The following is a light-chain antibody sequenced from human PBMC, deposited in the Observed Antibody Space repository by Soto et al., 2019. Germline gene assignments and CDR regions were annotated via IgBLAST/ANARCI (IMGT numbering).Light chain of an antibody. CDR3: QRYGSSPPVT. V-gene: IGKV3-20*01. J-gene: IGKJ3*01. Sequence: ETVMTQSPATLSLSPGERATLSCRASQSISNNYLAWYQHKPGQAPRLLIYAASSRATGIPDRFSGSGSGTDFSLTISRLEPEDFAVYYCQRYGSSPPVTFGPGTKVDIK. CDR2: AAS. CDR1: QSISNNY.